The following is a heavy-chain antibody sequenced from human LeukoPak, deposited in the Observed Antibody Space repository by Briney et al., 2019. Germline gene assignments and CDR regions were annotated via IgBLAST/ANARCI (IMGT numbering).Heavy chain of an antibody. CDR3: ATAAAGYYYYGMDV. CDR1: GYTFTSYG. D-gene: IGHD6-13*01. J-gene: IGHJ6*02. CDR2: ISAYNGNT. Sequence: ASVKVSCKASGYTFTSYGISWVRQAPGQGLEWMGWISAYNGNTNCAQKLQGRVTMTTDTSTSTAYMELRSLRSDDTAVYYCATAAAGYYYYGMDVWGQGTTVTVSS. V-gene: IGHV1-18*01.